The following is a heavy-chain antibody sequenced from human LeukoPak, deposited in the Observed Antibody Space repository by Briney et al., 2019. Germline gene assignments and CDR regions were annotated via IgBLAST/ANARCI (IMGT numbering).Heavy chain of an antibody. D-gene: IGHD3-10*01. V-gene: IGHV3-23*01. CDR1: GFTFSSYA. Sequence: GGSLRLSCAASGFTFSSYAMSWVRQTPGKGLEWVSALSGSGARTYYADSVKGRFTISRYNSENTLHLQRNSLGAEDTAVYYCAKGGTYGSGSYPRSEFDYWGQGTLVTVSS. CDR2: LSGSGART. J-gene: IGHJ4*02. CDR3: AKGGTYGSGSYPRSEFDY.